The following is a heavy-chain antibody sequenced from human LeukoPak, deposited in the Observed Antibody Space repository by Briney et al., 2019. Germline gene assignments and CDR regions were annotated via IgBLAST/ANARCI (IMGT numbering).Heavy chain of an antibody. D-gene: IGHD2-2*01. CDR3: ARVKASSTSWTFDQ. Sequence: NPSETLSLTCTVSGDSISSNYWIWIRQSGGKGLEWIGRIYSSGSTVYNPSLNSRLTMSIDTSKNQFSLTLKSVTATDTAVYYCARVKASSTSWTFDQWGQGALVTVSS. CDR2: IYSSGST. CDR1: GDSISSNY. V-gene: IGHV4-4*07. J-gene: IGHJ4*02.